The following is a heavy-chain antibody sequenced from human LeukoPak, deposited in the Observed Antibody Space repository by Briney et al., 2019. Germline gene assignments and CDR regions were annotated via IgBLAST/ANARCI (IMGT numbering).Heavy chain of an antibody. Sequence: GESLKISCKGSGYSFTTYWIGWVRQMPGKGLEWMGIIYPGDSDTRYSPSLQGQVTMSVDKSISTAYLQWSSLKASDTAMYYCARHFYSSNKYNWFDPWGQGTLVTVSS. CDR1: GYSFTTYW. D-gene: IGHD4-11*01. J-gene: IGHJ5*02. CDR3: ARHFYSSNKYNWFDP. CDR2: IYPGDSDT. V-gene: IGHV5-51*01.